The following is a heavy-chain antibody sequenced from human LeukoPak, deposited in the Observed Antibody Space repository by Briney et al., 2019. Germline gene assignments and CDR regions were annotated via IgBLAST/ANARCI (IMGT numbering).Heavy chain of an antibody. Sequence: GGSLRLSCAASGFTFSSYGMSWVRQAPGKGLEWVSAISGSGGSTYYADSVKGRFTISRDNSKNTLYLQMNSLRAEDTAVYYCAKAPSSSSWDNWFDPWGQGTLVTVSS. CDR2: ISGSGGST. J-gene: IGHJ5*02. V-gene: IGHV3-23*01. D-gene: IGHD6-13*01. CDR1: GFTFSSYG. CDR3: AKAPSSSSWDNWFDP.